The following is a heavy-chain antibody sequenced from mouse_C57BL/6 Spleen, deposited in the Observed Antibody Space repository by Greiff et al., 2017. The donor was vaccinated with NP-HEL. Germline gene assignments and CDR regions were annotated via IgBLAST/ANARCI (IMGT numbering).Heavy chain of an antibody. CDR3: ARGGYGRGYFDY. Sequence: VQLQESGAELVKPGASVKISCKASGYAFSSYWMNWVKQRPGKGLEWIGQIYPGDGDTNYNGKFKGKATLTADKSSSTAYMQLSSLTSEDSAVYFCARGGYGRGYFDYWGQGTTLTVSS. V-gene: IGHV1-80*01. CDR1: GYAFSSYW. CDR2: IYPGDGDT. J-gene: IGHJ2*01. D-gene: IGHD1-1*01.